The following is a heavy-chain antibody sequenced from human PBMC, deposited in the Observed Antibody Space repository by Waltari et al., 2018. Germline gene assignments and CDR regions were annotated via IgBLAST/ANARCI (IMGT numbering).Heavy chain of an antibody. CDR3: ASGLGYLDY. J-gene: IGHJ4*02. D-gene: IGHD3-16*01. CDR1: FTFSSYG. Sequence: FTFSSYGMHWVRQAPGKGLEWVAVIWYDGSNKYYADSVKGRFTISRENSKNTLYLQMNSLRAEDTAVYYCASGLGYLDYWGQGTLVTVSS. V-gene: IGHV3-33*01. CDR2: IWYDGSNK.